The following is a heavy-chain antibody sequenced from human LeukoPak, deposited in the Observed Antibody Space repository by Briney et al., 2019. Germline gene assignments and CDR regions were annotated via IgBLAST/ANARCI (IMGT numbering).Heavy chain of an antibody. V-gene: IGHV1-18*01. CDR1: GYTFTSYG. D-gene: IGHD1-26*01. Sequence: GASVKVSCKASGYTFTSYGISWVRQAPGQGLEWMGWISAYNGNTNYAQKLQGRVTMTTDTSTGTAYMELRSLRSDDTAVYYCARNSGSYYGNDAFDIWGQGTMVTVSS. CDR2: ISAYNGNT. CDR3: ARNSGSYYGNDAFDI. J-gene: IGHJ3*02.